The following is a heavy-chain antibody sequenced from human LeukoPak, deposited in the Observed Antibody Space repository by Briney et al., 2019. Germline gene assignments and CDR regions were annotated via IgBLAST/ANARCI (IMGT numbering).Heavy chain of an antibody. V-gene: IGHV1-46*01. CDR2: ISPSGGST. D-gene: IGHD5-18*01. J-gene: IGHJ4*02. CDR3: ARGKSGYSYGYFDY. Sequence: ASVKVSCKAFGYTFTSNYMHWVRQAPGQGPEWMGVISPSGGSTTYAQRFQGRVTMTRDMSTSTVYMELSSLRSEDTAVYYCARGKSGYSYGYFDYWGQGTLVTVSS. CDR1: GYTFTSNY.